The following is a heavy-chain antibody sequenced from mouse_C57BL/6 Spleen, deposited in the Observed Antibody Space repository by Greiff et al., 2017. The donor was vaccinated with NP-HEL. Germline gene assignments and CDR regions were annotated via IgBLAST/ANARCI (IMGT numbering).Heavy chain of an antibody. CDR2: IDPSDSYT. CDR3: ARSDYSKAAWFAY. CDR1: GYTFTSYW. D-gene: IGHD2-5*01. Sequence: VQLQQPGAELVKPGASVKLSCKASGYTFTSYWMQWVKQRPGQGLEWIGEIDPSDSYTNYNQKFKGKATLTVDTSSSTAYMQLSSLTSEDSAVYYCARSDYSKAAWFAYWGQGTLVTVSA. J-gene: IGHJ3*01. V-gene: IGHV1-50*01.